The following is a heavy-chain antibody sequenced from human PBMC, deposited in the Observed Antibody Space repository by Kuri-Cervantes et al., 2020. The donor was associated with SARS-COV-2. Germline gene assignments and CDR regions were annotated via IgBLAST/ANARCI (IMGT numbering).Heavy chain of an antibody. J-gene: IGHJ4*02. CDR1: GFTFSNYW. Sequence: GESLKISCAASGFTFSNYWMHWVRQAPGKGLEWVAVIWYDGSNKYYADSVKGLFTISRDNSKNTLYLQMNSLRAEDTAVYYCARDTVRGVIRYYFDYWGQGTLVTVSS. D-gene: IGHD3-16*02. CDR2: IWYDGSNK. CDR3: ARDTVRGVIRYYFDY. V-gene: IGHV3-33*08.